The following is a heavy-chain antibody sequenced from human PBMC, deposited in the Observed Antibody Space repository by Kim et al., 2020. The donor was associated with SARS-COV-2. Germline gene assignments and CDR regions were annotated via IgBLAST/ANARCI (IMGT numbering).Heavy chain of an antibody. CDR1: GGSISSYY. CDR3: ARVEGHYDSSPLDY. V-gene: IGHV4-59*13. J-gene: IGHJ4*02. CDR2: IYYSGST. Sequence: SETLSLTCSVSGGSISSYYWSWIRQPPGKGLEWIGYIYYSGSTNYNPSLKSRVTISVDTSKNQFSLKLSSVTAADTAVYYCARVEGHYDSSPLDYWGQGTLVTVSS. D-gene: IGHD3-22*01.